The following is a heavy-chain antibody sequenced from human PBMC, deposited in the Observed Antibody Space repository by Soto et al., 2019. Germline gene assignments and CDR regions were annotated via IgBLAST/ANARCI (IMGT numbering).Heavy chain of an antibody. D-gene: IGHD1-26*01. V-gene: IGHV1-18*01. CDR3: ARGGRECSNSGCGYIYDGMDV. CDR2: ISAYNGNR. CDR1: GYTFSHYG. J-gene: IGHJ6*02. Sequence: GASVKVSCKASGYTFSHYGTGWVRQAPGQGLEWMGWISAYNGNRHFAEGLRGRITMTTNTTTSTADMELRSLSSDDTAVYYCARGGRECSNSGCGYIYDGMDVWGQGTTVTVSS.